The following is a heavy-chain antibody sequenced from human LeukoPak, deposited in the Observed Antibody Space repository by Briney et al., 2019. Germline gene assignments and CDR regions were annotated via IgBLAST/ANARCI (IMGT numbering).Heavy chain of an antibody. CDR3: TTLGYHLDS. V-gene: IGHV3-48*03. J-gene: IGHJ4*02. CDR2: ISGSDTTT. CDR1: GFAFSAYE. D-gene: IGHD3-22*01. Sequence: GGSLRLSCLAAGFAFSAYEMNWVRQAPGRGLEWVSYISGSDTTTYYADSVRGRFTIFRDNAKNSLYLQMNSLRAEDTALYYCTTLGYHLDSWGQGTLVTVSS.